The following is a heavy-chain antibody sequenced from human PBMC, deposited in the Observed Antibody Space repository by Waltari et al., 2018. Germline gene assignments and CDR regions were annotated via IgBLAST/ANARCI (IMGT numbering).Heavy chain of an antibody. CDR1: GFTFSRYW. CDR3: ARESSPDSSGYFYYYMDV. V-gene: IGHV3-74*01. CDR2: INSDGSGT. J-gene: IGHJ6*03. D-gene: IGHD3-22*01. Sequence: EVQLVESGGGLVQPGGSLRLSCAASGFTFSRYWMHWVRQAPGKGLVWVSRINSDGSGTIYADSVKGRFTISRDNAKNTLYLQLNSLRVEDTAVYYCARESSPDSSGYFYYYMDVWGKGTTVTVSS.